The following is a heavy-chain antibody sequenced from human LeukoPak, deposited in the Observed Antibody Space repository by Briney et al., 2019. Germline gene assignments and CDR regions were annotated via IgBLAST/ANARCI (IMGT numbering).Heavy chain of an antibody. CDR2: INPNSGDT. Sequence: ASVKVSCKASGYTFTDYYMHWVRQAPGQGLEWMGRINPNSGDTNYAQKFQGRVTMTRDTSISTAYMELSRLRSDDTAVYYCARDDKSVPAYYYDSSGGDXWGQGTLVTV. V-gene: IGHV1-2*06. CDR3: ARDDKSVPAYYYDSSGGDX. D-gene: IGHD3-22*01. CDR1: GYTFTDYY. J-gene: IGHJ4*02.